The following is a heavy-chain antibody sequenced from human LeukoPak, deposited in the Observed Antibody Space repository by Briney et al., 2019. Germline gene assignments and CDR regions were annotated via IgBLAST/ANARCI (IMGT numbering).Heavy chain of an antibody. D-gene: IGHD6-25*01. Sequence: PGRSLRLSCAASGFTFSSYWMHWVRQAPGKGLGWVSRINSDGSSTSYADSVRGRFTISRDNAKNTVDLQMSSLRAEDTAVYYCARASEQRPFDLWGQGTLVTVSS. CDR3: ARASEQRPFDL. V-gene: IGHV3-74*01. J-gene: IGHJ5*02. CDR2: INSDGSST. CDR1: GFTFSSYW.